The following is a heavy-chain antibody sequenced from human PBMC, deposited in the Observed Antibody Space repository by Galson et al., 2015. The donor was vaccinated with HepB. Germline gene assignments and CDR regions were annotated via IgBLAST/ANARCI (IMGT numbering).Heavy chain of an antibody. D-gene: IGHD2/OR15-2a*01. V-gene: IGHV3-33*06. CDR3: AKSLPIIRNLFDY. J-gene: IGHJ4*02. CDR1: GFTFSSYG. Sequence: SLRLSCAASGFTFSSYGMHWVRQAPGKGLEWVAVIWYDGSNKYYADSVKGRFTISRDNSKNTLYLQMNSLRAEDTAVYYCAKSLPIIRNLFDYWGQGTLVTVSS. CDR2: IWYDGSNK.